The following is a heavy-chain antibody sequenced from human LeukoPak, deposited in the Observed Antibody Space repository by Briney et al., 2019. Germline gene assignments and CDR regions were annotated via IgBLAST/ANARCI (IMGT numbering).Heavy chain of an antibody. Sequence: SETLSLTCTVSGGSISSGGYYWSWIRQHPGKGLEWIGYIYYSGSTYYNPSLKSRVTISVDTSKNQFSLQLNSVTPEDTAVYYCARTARPDIVVVPAAMSSPPTPNWYFDLWGRGTLVTVSS. V-gene: IGHV4-31*03. CDR1: GGSISSGGYY. CDR3: ARTARPDIVVVPAAMSSPPTPNWYFDL. J-gene: IGHJ2*01. CDR2: IYYSGST. D-gene: IGHD2-2*01.